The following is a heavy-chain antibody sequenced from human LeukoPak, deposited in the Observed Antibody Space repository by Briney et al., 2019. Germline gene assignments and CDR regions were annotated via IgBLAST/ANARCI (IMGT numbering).Heavy chain of an antibody. D-gene: IGHD6-13*01. V-gene: IGHV3-23*01. CDR2: ISGSGDST. CDR1: GFTFSSYA. Sequence: PGGSLRLSCAASGFTFSSYAMSWVRRAPGKGLEWVSAISGSGDSTYYGDSVKGRFTISRDNSKNTLYQQMNSLRAEDTAVYYCAKTRPLDSSSWSHGDYWGQGTLVTVSS. CDR3: AKTRPLDSSSWSHGDY. J-gene: IGHJ4*02.